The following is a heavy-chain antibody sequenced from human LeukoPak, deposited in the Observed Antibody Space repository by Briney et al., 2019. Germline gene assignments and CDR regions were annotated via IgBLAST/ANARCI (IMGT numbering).Heavy chain of an antibody. D-gene: IGHD2-21*01. CDR1: GFTFSNYA. Sequence: PGGSLGLSCAASGFTFSNYAMSWVRQAPGKGLEWVSAISSSSSGTYYPDSVRGRFTISRDNSKNTLYLQMNSLRPEDTAVYYCAKDVNMWLRTVDYWGQGTLVTVSS. V-gene: IGHV3-23*01. CDR3: AKDVNMWLRTVDY. CDR2: ISSSSSGT. J-gene: IGHJ4*02.